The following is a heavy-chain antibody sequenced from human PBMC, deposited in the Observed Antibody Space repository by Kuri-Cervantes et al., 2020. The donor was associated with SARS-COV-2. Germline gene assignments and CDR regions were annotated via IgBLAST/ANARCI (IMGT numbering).Heavy chain of an antibody. J-gene: IGHJ4*02. Sequence: SQTLSLTCAISGDSVSSNSAAWNWIRQSPSRGLEWLGRTYYRSKWYNDYAVSVKSRITINPDTSKNQFSLKLSSVTAADTAVYYCARTMTTVTTWGYWGQGTLVTVSS. CDR3: ARTMTTVTTWGY. D-gene: IGHD4-17*01. V-gene: IGHV6-1*01. CDR1: GDSVSSNSAA. CDR2: TYYRSKWYN.